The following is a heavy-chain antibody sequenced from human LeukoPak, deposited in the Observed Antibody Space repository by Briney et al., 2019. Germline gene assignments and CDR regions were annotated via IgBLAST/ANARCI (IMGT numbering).Heavy chain of an antibody. CDR2: INPNSGGT. CDR1: GYTFTDYY. CDR3: AREYYDSSAYNQEAIDY. D-gene: IGHD3-22*01. V-gene: IGHV1-2*02. J-gene: IGHJ4*02. Sequence: ASVKVSCKASGYTFTDYYMHWVRQAPGQGLEWLGWINPNSGGTNYAQKFQGRVTMTRHTSISTAYMELSRLRSDDTAVYYCAREYYDSSAYNQEAIDYWGQGTLVTVSS.